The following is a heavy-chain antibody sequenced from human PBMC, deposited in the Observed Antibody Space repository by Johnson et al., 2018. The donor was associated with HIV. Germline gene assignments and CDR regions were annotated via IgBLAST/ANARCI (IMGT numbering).Heavy chain of an antibody. CDR3: ARGTITMIRGVIGLDI. Sequence: QMLLVESGGGVVQPGGSLRLSCAASGFTFSSYGMHWVRQAPGKGLEWVAFIRLDGSNKYYADSVRGRFTISGDTSTNTLHLQMHSLTAEDTALYYCARGTITMIRGVIGLDIWGQGTMVTVSS. V-gene: IGHV3-30*02. CDR2: IRLDGSNK. J-gene: IGHJ3*02. D-gene: IGHD3-10*01. CDR1: GFTFSSYG.